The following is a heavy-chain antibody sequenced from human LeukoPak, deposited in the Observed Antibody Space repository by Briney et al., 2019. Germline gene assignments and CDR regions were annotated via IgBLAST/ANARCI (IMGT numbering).Heavy chain of an antibody. J-gene: IGHJ5*02. CDR1: GGSISSYY. D-gene: IGHD6-13*01. CDR2: IYYSGST. V-gene: IGHV4-59*01. Sequence: SETLSLTCTVSGGSISSYYWSWIRQPPGKGLEWIGYIYYSGSTNYNPSLKSRVTISVDTSKNQLSLKLSSVTAAGTAVYYCARRESSWGFRPYNCFDPWGQGTLGTVSS. CDR3: ARRESSWGFRPYNCFDP.